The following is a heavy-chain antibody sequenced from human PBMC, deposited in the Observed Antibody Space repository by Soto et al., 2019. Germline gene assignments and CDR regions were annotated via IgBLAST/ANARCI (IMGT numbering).Heavy chain of an antibody. CDR2: INSSSSYI. CDR3: ARGGYFDWLPYYDYDYMDV. D-gene: IGHD3-9*01. V-gene: IGHV3-21*01. Sequence: EVQLVESGGGLVKPGGSLRLSCAASGFTFSSYSMNWVRQAPGKGLEWVSSINSSSSYIYYADSVKGRFTIFRDNAKNSLELQMNSRRAEDTAVYYCARGGYFDWLPYYDYDYMDVWGKGTTVTVSS. J-gene: IGHJ6*03. CDR1: GFTFSSYS.